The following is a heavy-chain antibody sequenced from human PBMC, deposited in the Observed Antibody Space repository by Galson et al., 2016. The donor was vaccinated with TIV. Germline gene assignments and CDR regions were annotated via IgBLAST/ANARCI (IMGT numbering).Heavy chain of an antibody. CDR1: GFNFDNYA. D-gene: IGHD3-10*01. CDR2: ISHDENNK. Sequence: SLRLSCAATGFNFDNYAIHWVRQAPGKGLEWVAVISHDENNKYYSDSVKGRFTTSRENYKRTTYLQMNLLKTEDTAVYYCARDTASVYGRGSLLDSWGQGILVTVSS. J-gene: IGHJ5*01. V-gene: IGHV3-30-3*01. CDR3: ARDTASVYGRGSLLDS.